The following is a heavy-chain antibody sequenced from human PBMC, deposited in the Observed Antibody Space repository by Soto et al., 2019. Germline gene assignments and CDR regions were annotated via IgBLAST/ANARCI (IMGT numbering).Heavy chain of an antibody. CDR2: IYPGDSDT. CDR3: ARHWSRAQAGPNYYYCYYGMDV. CDR1: GYSFTSYW. J-gene: IGHJ6*02. D-gene: IGHD3-3*01. Sequence: GESLKISCKGSGYSFTSYWIGWVRQMPGKGLEWMGIIYPGDSDTRYSPSFQGQVTISADKSISTAYLQWSSLKASDTAMYYCARHWSRAQAGPNYYYCYYGMDVWCQGTTVTVYS. V-gene: IGHV5-51*01.